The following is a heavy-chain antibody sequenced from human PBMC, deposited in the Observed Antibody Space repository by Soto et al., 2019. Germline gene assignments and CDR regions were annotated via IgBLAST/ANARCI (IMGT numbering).Heavy chain of an antibody. V-gene: IGHV6-1*01. D-gene: IGHD6-19*01. CDR1: GDNVSSNSAA. Sequence: SATHSRTCDISGDNVSSNSAAWNWIRQSPSRGLEWLGRTYYRSKWYNDYAVSVKSRITINPDTSKNQFSLQLNSVTPEDTTVYYCARIAVADPHFDYWGQGTLVTVSS. J-gene: IGHJ4*02. CDR2: TYYRSKWYN. CDR3: ARIAVADPHFDY.